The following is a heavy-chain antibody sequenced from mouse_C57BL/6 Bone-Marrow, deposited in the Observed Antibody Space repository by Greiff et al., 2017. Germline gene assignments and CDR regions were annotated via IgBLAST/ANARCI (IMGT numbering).Heavy chain of an antibody. J-gene: IGHJ3*01. V-gene: IGHV5-4*01. CDR2: ISDGGSYT. D-gene: IGHD4-1*01. CDR1: GFTFSSYA. CDR3: SRERWAWFAY. Sequence: EVKLMESGGGLVKPGGSLKLSCAASGFTFSSYAMSWVRQTPEKRLEWVATISDGGSYTYYPDNVKGRFTISRDNAKNNLYLQMSHLKSEDTAMYNWSRERWAWFAYGGQGTLVTVAA.